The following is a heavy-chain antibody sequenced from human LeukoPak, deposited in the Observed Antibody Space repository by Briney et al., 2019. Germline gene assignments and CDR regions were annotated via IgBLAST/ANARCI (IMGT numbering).Heavy chain of an antibody. J-gene: IGHJ3*02. CDR2: ISGSGGST. CDR1: GFTFSSYA. V-gene: IGHV3-23*01. CDR3: ARVLLGSLGAFDI. D-gene: IGHD2-15*01. Sequence: QPGGSLRLSCAASGFTFSSYAMSWVRQAPGKGLEWVSAISGSGGSTYYADSVKGRFTISRDNSKNTLYLQMNSLRAEDTAVYYCARVLLGSLGAFDIWGQGTMVTVSS.